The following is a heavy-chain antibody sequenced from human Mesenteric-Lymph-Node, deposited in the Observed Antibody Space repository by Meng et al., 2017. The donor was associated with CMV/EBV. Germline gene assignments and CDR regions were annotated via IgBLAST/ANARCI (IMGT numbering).Heavy chain of an antibody. CDR2: INPSGGST. CDR3: ARARREGDYDAFDI. Sequence: ASVQVSCKASGYTFTSYYILWVRQAPAQGLEWMGIINPSGGSTSYAQKFQGRVTMTRDATTSTVYMALISMRSEDTAVYYCARARREGDYDAFDIWGQGTMVTVSS. V-gene: IGHV1-46*01. CDR1: GYTFTSYY. J-gene: IGHJ3*02. D-gene: IGHD3-16*01.